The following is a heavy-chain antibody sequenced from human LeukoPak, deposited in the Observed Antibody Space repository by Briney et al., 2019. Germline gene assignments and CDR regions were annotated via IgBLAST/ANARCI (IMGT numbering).Heavy chain of an antibody. CDR2: IYCSGST. J-gene: IGHJ4*02. Sequence: TSETLSLTCTVSGGSISSYYWSWIRQPPGKGLEWIGYIYCSGSTNYNPSRKSRVTISVDTSKNQFSLKLSSVTAADTAVYYCARVLSSGYYGYFDYWGQGTLVTVSS. CDR3: ARVLSSGYYGYFDY. CDR1: GGSISSYY. V-gene: IGHV4-59*01. D-gene: IGHD3-3*01.